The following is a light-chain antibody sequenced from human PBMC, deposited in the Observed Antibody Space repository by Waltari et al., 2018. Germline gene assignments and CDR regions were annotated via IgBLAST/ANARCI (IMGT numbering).Light chain of an antibody. Sequence: QSVLTQPPSVSGAPGQRVAISCTGTTPHIGAGFDVHWYRQDPGTAPKLLLYRNNNRPSGVPDRFSGSKSGTSASLAITALQAADESDYYCQSYDTGLSAYVFGTGTKVIVL. CDR3: QSYDTGLSAYV. CDR2: RNN. CDR1: TPHIGAGFD. V-gene: IGLV1-40*01. J-gene: IGLJ1*01.